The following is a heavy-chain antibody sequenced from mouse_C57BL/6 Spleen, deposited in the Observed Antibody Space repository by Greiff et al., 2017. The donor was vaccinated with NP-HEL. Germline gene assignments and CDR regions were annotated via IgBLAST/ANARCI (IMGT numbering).Heavy chain of an antibody. CDR3: TRRGRDAMDY. CDR1: GFTFSSYA. V-gene: IGHV5-9-1*02. J-gene: IGHJ4*01. CDR2: LSSGGVYI. Sequence: EVKLVESGEGLVKPGGSLKLSCAASGFTFSSYAMSWVRQTPEKRLEWVAYLSSGGVYIYYADTVKGRFTISRDNARNTLYLQMSGLKSEDTAMYYYTRRGRDAMDYWGQGTSVTVSS.